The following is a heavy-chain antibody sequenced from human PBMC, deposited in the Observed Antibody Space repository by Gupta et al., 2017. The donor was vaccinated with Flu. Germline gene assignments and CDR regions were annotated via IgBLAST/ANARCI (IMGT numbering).Heavy chain of an antibody. CDR1: GYIFPTYG. V-gene: IGHV1-18*01. CDR2: ISAYNGNT. J-gene: IGHJ4*02. D-gene: IGHD1-26*01. Sequence: QVQLVQSGAEVKKPGASVRVSCKASGYIFPTYGISWVRQAPGQGLEWMGWISAYNGNTNYAQKFQGRVSMTTDTSTDTAYMELMSLRSDDTAVYYCAREGRVGATTPYFDSWGQGTLVTVSS. CDR3: AREGRVGATTPYFDS.